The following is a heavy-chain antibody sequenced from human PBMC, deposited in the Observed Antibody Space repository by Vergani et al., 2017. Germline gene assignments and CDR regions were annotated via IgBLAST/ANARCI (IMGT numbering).Heavy chain of an antibody. CDR1: GFTFDGYG. D-gene: IGHD3-22*01. CDR2: INWNGGST. J-gene: IGHJ3*02. V-gene: IGHV3-23*01. Sequence: EVQLLESGGGLVQPGGSLRLSCAASGFTFDGYGMSWVRQAPGKGLEWVSGINWNGGSTYYADSVKGRFTISRDNSKNTLYLQMNSLRAEDTAVDYCAKDYYDSSGYYVPRDAFDIWGQGTMVTVSS. CDR3: AKDYYDSSGYYVPRDAFDI.